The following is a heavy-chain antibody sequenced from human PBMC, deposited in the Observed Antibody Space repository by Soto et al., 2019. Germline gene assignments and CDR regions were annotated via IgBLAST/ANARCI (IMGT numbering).Heavy chain of an antibody. CDR2: FDPEDGET. CDR3: ATAVCSGDDSPCVMYDY. Sequence: VKVSCKVSGYTLTELSMHWVRQAPGKGLEWMGGFDPEDGETIYAQKFQGRVTMTEDTSTDTAYMELSSLRSEDTAVYYCATAVCSGDDSPCVMYDYSTQGTLVTVSS. V-gene: IGHV1-24*01. CDR1: GYTLTELS. J-gene: IGHJ4*02. D-gene: IGHD5-12*01.